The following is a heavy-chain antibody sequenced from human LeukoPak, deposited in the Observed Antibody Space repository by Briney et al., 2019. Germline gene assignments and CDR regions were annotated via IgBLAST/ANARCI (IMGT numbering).Heavy chain of an antibody. Sequence: ASVKLSCKASGYTFTSYGISWVRQAPGQGLEWMGWISAYNGNTNYAQKLQGRVTMTTGTSTSTAYMELRSLRSDDTAVYYCARVYSSSWYGDYWGQGTLVTVSS. J-gene: IGHJ4*02. CDR1: GYTFTSYG. CDR3: ARVYSSSWYGDY. D-gene: IGHD6-13*01. V-gene: IGHV1-18*01. CDR2: ISAYNGNT.